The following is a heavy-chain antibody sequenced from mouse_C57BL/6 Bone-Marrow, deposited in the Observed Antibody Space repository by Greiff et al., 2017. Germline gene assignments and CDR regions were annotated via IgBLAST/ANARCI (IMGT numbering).Heavy chain of an antibody. CDR1: GFNIKDDY. J-gene: IGHJ1*03. CDR2: IDPENGDT. V-gene: IGHV14-4*01. D-gene: IGHD2-2*01. CDR3: TTKGYDGGWYFDV. Sequence: EVHLVESGAELVRPGASVKLSCTASGFNIKDDYMHWVKQRPEQGLEWIGWIDPENGDTEYASKFQGKATITADTSSNTAYLQLSSLTSEDTAVYYCTTKGYDGGWYFDVWGTGTTVTVSS.